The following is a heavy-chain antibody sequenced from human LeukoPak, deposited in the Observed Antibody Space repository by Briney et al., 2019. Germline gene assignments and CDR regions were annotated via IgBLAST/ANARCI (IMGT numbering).Heavy chain of an antibody. CDR2: IKQDGSET. Sequence: PGGSLRLSCAASGFTFSTYWMSWVRQAPGKGLEWVANIKQDGSETYYVDSVKGRFTISRDNAKNSLFLQMNSLRAEDTAVYYCARVTVMDGYDYIWGRWRSFDPWGQGTLVTVSS. V-gene: IGHV3-7*01. D-gene: IGHD3-16*01. CDR3: ARVTVMDGYDYIWGRWRSFDP. CDR1: GFTFSTYW. J-gene: IGHJ5*02.